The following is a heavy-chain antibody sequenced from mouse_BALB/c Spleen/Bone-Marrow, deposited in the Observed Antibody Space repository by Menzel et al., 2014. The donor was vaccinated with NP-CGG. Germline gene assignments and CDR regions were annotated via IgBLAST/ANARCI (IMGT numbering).Heavy chain of an antibody. J-gene: IGHJ3*01. CDR2: IYPSTGYT. CDR3: AGGRFAY. D-gene: IGHD1-1*02. Sequence: VKLVESGAELAKPGASVKMSCKASGYTFTNYWMHWVKQRPGQGLEWIGYIYPSTGYTEYNQKFKDKATLTSDKSSSTAYMQLSSLTSEDSAVYYCAGGRFAYWGQGTLVTVSA. V-gene: IGHV1-7*01. CDR1: GYTFTNYW.